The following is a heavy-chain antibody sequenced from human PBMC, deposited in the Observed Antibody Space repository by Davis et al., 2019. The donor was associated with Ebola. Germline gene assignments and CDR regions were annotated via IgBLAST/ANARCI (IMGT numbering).Heavy chain of an antibody. V-gene: IGHV3-23*01. CDR2: ITGSGGST. CDR3: AKGVVCVSSNCYYDF. J-gene: IGHJ4*02. D-gene: IGHD2-2*01. CDR1: GFTFSSYS. Sequence: GESLKISCAASGFTFSSYSMNWVRQAPGKGLEWVSSITGSGGSTYYADSVKGRFTVSRDNSKNTLYLQINSLRAEDTAVYYCAKGVVCVSSNCYYDFWGQGTLVTVSS.